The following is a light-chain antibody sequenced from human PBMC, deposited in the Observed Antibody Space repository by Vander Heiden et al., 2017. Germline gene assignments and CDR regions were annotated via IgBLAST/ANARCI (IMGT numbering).Light chain of an antibody. CDR3: QQDGSSPYT. J-gene: IGKJ3*01. V-gene: IGKV3-20*01. CDR2: GAS. CDR1: QSVSSSY. Sequence: IVLPQSPGTLSLSPGERATLSCRASQSVSSSYLAWYQQKPGQAPRLLIYGASSRATGIPDRFSGSGSGTDFTLTISRLEPEDIAVYYCQQDGSSPYTFGHGTKVDIK.